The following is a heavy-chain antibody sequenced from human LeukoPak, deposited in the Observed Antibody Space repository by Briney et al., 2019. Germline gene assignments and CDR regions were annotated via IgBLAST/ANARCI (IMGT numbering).Heavy chain of an antibody. J-gene: IGHJ4*02. CDR1: AFTFSSYW. Sequence: PGGSLRLSCAASAFTFSSYWMHWVRQAPGKGLEWVSAITPTAGNTYYADSVKGRFTISRDTSKNTQFLQMNSLRAEDTAVYYCLGYCSGGSCYSGGYWGQGTLVTVSS. CDR3: LGYCSGGSCYSGGY. D-gene: IGHD2-15*01. CDR2: ITPTAGNT. V-gene: IGHV3-23*01.